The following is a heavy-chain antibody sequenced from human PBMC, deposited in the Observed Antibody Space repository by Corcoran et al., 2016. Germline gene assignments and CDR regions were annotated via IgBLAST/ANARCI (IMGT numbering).Heavy chain of an antibody. J-gene: IGHJ5*02. V-gene: IGHV3-48*04. CDR2: ISSSSSTI. CDR1: GFTFSSYS. CDR3: ARDSRPTKFGVVIRGRSFDP. Sequence: EVQLVESGGGLVQPGGSLRLSCAASGFTFSSYSMNWVRQAPGKGLEWVSYISSSSSTIYYADSVKGRFTISRDNAKNSLYLQMNSLRAEDTAVYYCARDSRPTKFGVVIRGRSFDPWGQGTLVTVSS. D-gene: IGHD3-3*01.